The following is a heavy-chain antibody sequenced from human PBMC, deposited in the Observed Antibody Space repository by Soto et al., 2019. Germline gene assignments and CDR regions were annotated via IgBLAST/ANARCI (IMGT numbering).Heavy chain of an antibody. CDR2: IIPIFGTA. CDR1: GGTFSSYA. D-gene: IGHD1-26*01. Sequence: GASVKVSCKASGGTFSSYAISWVRQAPGQGLEWMGGIIPIFGTANYAQKFQGRVTITADESTSTAYMELSSLRSEDTAVYYCARVGSGSYYYYYYGMDVWGQGTTVTSP. J-gene: IGHJ6*02. V-gene: IGHV1-69*13. CDR3: ARVGSGSYYYYYYGMDV.